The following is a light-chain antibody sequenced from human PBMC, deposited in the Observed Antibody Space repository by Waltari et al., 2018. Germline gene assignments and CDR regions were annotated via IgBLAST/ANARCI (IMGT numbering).Light chain of an antibody. V-gene: IGKV2-29*02. CDR3: QQYDISPLT. J-gene: IGKJ4*01. CDR2: EVS. CDR1: QSLLHSDGKTY. Sequence: DILMTQTPLSLSVTPGQPASISCKSSQSLLHSDGKTYLYWYLQKPGQSPQLLIYEVSSRFSGVPDRFSGSGSGTDFSLTISSLEPEDFAVYYCQQYDISPLTFGGGTKVEIK.